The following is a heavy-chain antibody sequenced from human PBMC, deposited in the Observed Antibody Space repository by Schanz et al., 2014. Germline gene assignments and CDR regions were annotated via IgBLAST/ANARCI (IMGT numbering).Heavy chain of an antibody. J-gene: IGHJ4*01. Sequence: QVQLVESGGGLVKPGGSLRLSCAASGFTFSDYYMSWIRQAPGKGLEWVSYISGTTTYTNYADSVKGRFTISRDNAKNTLYLQMSSLRAEDTAVDYCAREQIMAAAGLVDYWGHGTLVTVSS. V-gene: IGHV3-11*05. CDR2: ISGTTTYT. CDR1: GFTFSDYY. CDR3: AREQIMAAAGLVDY. D-gene: IGHD6-13*01.